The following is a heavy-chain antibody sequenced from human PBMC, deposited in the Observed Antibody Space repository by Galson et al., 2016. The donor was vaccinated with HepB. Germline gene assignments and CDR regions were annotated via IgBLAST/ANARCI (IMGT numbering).Heavy chain of an antibody. J-gene: IGHJ4*02. V-gene: IGHV3-49*04. D-gene: IGHD1-14*01. Sequence: SLRLSCAVSGFTLRDNYMSWVRQAPGKGLEWVGFINTEENGGMAHYAASVRGRFTISRDDSKSTAYLQMNSLKTEDTAMYYCTQNWNHAEQSWGQGTLVTVSS. CDR1: GFTLRDNY. CDR2: INTEENGGMA. CDR3: TQNWNHAEQS.